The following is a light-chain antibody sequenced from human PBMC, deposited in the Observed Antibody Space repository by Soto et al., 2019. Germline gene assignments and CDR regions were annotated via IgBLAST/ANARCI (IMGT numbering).Light chain of an antibody. V-gene: IGKV1-27*01. J-gene: IGKJ1*01. CDR2: AAS. CDR1: QGISNY. Sequence: DIQMTQSPSSLSASVGDRVTITCRAPQGISNYLAWYQQKPGKVPKLLIYAASTLQSWVPSRFSGSGSGTDFHLTISNLQPEDVATYDCQKYNSAPRTFGQGNKVEIK. CDR3: QKYNSAPRT.